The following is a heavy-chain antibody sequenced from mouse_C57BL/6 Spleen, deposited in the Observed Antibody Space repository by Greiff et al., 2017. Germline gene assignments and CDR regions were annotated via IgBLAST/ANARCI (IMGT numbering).Heavy chain of an antibody. V-gene: IGHV5-4*01. Sequence: EVQGVESGGGLVKPGGSLKLSCAASGFTFSSYAMSWVRQTPEKRLEWVATISDGGSYTYYPDNVKGRFTISRDNAKNNLYLQMSHLKSEDTAMYYCARDESNYGYFDYWGQGTTLTVSS. CDR1: GFTFSSYA. CDR3: ARDESNYGYFDY. CDR2: ISDGGSYT. D-gene: IGHD2-5*01. J-gene: IGHJ2*01.